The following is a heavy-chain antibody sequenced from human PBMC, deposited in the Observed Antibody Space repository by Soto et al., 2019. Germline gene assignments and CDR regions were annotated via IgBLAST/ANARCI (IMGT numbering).Heavy chain of an antibody. J-gene: IGHJ3*01. V-gene: IGHV3-53*01. Sequence: DVQLVESGGGLIQPGESLRLSCAAFGLTISGQKYVAWVRQAPGKGLEWVSGLYDVDGSFYADSVRGRFTTSSDSSKTTVYLQMNDLRPDDTAVYYCATWHEREHAYDVWGQGTTVTLSS. CDR2: LYDVDGS. CDR3: ATWHEREHAYDV. CDR1: GLTISGQKY. D-gene: IGHD1-1*01.